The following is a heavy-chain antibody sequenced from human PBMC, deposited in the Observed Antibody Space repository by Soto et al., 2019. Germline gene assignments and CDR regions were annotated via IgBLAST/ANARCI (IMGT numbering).Heavy chain of an antibody. V-gene: IGHV4-39*01. CDR2: LYYSGST. D-gene: IGHD2-2*01. CDR3: ARQTDIVLVPADNWFDP. J-gene: IGHJ5*02. CDR1: GGSISSSSYY. Sequence: QLQLQESGPGLVKPSETLSLTCTVSGGSISSSSYYWGWIRQPPGKGLEWLGSLYYSGSTYYNPSLKSRVTISVDTSKNQFSLKLSSVTAADTAVYYCARQTDIVLVPADNWFDPWGQGTLVTVSS.